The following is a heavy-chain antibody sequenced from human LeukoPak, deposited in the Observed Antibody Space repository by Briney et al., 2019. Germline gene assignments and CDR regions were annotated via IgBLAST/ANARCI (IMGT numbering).Heavy chain of an antibody. D-gene: IGHD3-22*01. CDR3: AKAPTRDSSGYYHFDY. Sequence: GGSLRLSCAASGFTVSSNYMHWVRQAPGKGLEWVSGIRWKSGNIGYADSVKGRFTISRDNAKNSLYLQMNSLRPEDTALYYCAKAPTRDSSGYYHFDYWGQGTLVTVSS. CDR1: GFTVSSNY. V-gene: IGHV3-9*01. CDR2: IRWKSGNI. J-gene: IGHJ4*02.